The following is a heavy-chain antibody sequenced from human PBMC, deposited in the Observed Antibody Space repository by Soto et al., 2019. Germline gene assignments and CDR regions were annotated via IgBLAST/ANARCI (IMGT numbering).Heavy chain of an antibody. CDR2: ISYDGSNK. Sequence: QVQLVESGGGVVQPGRSLRLSCAASGFTFSSYGMHWVRQAPGKGLEWVAVISYDGSNKYYADSVKGRFTISRNNSKDTLYLQMNSLRAEDTAVYYCAKDAPPPTILMYYFEYWGQGTLVTVSS. J-gene: IGHJ4*02. CDR3: AKDAPPPTILMYYFEY. V-gene: IGHV3-30*18. CDR1: GFTFSSYG. D-gene: IGHD3-3*01.